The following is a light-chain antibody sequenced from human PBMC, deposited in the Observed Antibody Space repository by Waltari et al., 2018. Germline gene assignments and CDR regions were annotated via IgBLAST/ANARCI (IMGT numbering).Light chain of an antibody. J-gene: IGKJ1*01. CDR1: QSISRT. V-gene: IGKV3-20*01. CDR3: QQYVRLPVT. Sequence: EIVLTQSPGTLPLPPGERATLSCRASQSISRTLAWYQKKPGQAPRLLIYCASTRPTGIPDRFSGSVSGTDFSLTISRLEPEDFAVYYCQQYVRLPVTFGQGTKVEIK. CDR2: CAS.